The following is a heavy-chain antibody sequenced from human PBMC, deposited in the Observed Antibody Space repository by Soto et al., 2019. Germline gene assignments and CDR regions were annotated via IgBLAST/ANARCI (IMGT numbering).Heavy chain of an antibody. CDR3: AREGLYSSSSEGDYFDY. V-gene: IGHV3-33*01. CDR1: GFTFSSYG. Sequence: GGSLRLSCAASGFTFSSYGMHWVRQAPGKGLEWVAVIWYDGSNKYYADSVKGRFTISRDNSKNTLYLQMNSLRAEDTAVYYCAREGLYSSSSEGDYFDYWGQGTLATVSS. CDR2: IWYDGSNK. J-gene: IGHJ4*02. D-gene: IGHD6-6*01.